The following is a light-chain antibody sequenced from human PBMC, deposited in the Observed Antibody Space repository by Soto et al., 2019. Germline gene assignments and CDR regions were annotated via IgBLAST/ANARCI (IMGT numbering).Light chain of an antibody. CDR1: QSVDTC. V-gene: IGKV1-5*03. J-gene: IGKJ1*01. CDR3: QQYYRYPWT. Sequence: DIQMTQSPSTLSASVGDRVTITCRASQSVDTCLAWYQQKPGKAPHLLIYKASSFEAGVPSRFSGSGSVTQFTLTISSQQPDDFSAYYCQQYYRYPWTFGQGTKVEIK. CDR2: KAS.